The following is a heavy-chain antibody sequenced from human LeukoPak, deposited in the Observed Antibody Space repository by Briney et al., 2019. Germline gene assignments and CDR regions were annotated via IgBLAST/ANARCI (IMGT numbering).Heavy chain of an antibody. V-gene: IGHV1-18*01. D-gene: IGHD2-8*01. CDR1: GYTFTSYG. J-gene: IGHJ6*03. CDR2: ISAYNGNT. CDR3: ARVGYCTNGVCHIPYYYYYMDV. Sequence: GASVKVSCKASGYTFTSYGISWVRQAPGQGLEWMGWISAYNGNTNYAQKLQGRVTMTTDTSTSTAYMELRSLTSDDTAVYYCARVGYCTNGVCHIPYYYYYMDVWGKGTTVTVSS.